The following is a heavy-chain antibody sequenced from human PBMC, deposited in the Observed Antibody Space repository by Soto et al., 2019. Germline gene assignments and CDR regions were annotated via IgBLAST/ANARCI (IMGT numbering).Heavy chain of an antibody. D-gene: IGHD3-9*01. CDR3: ARQVVHDILTPFDY. Sequence: SETLSLTCTVSGGSISSSSYYWGWIRQPPGKGLEWIGSIYYSGSTYYNPSLKSRVTISVDTSKNQFSLKLSSVTAADTAVYYCARQVVHDILTPFDYWGQGTLVTVSS. CDR2: IYYSGST. CDR1: GGSISSSSYY. J-gene: IGHJ4*02. V-gene: IGHV4-39*01.